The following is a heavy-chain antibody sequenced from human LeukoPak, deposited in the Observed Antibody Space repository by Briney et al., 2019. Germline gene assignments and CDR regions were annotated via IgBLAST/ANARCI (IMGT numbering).Heavy chain of an antibody. CDR3: ARVPGYGYFLNFDY. V-gene: IGHV1-18*01. CDR1: GYTFTSYG. J-gene: IGHJ4*02. Sequence: GASVKVSCKASGYTFTSYGISWVRQAPGQGLEWMGWISAYNGNTNYAQKLQGRVTMTTDTSTSTAYMELRSVRSDDAAVYYCARVPGYGYFLNFDYWGQGTLVTVSS. CDR2: ISAYNGNT. D-gene: IGHD4-17*01.